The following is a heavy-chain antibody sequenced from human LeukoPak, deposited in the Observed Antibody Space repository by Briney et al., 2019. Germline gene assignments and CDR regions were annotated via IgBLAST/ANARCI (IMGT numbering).Heavy chain of an antibody. CDR1: GGSMSSYY. CDR2: IYYRGST. D-gene: IGHD3-22*01. J-gene: IGHJ6*03. Sequence: PSETLSLTCTVSGGSMSSYYRNWIRQPPGKGLEWIGYIYYRGSTNYSPSLKSRVTISLDTSKNQFSLKLSSVTAADTAVYFCARDLTNYCDIGGTRRYYYMDVWGTGTTVTVSS. V-gene: IGHV4-59*01. CDR3: ARDLTNYCDIGGTRRYYYMDV.